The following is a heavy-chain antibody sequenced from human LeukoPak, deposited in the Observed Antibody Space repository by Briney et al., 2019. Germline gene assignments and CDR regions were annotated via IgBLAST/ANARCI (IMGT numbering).Heavy chain of an antibody. CDR2: IYYRVTT. CDR1: GGSINRYY. CDR3: AREVTGYYYYMDV. J-gene: IGHJ6*03. Sequence: SETLSLTCTVSGGSINRYYWSWIRQPPGKGLEWIGFIYYRVTTKYNPSLKSRVTISVDTSKNQFSLKLSSVTAADTAVYYCAREVTGYYYYMDVWGRGTTVTVSS. V-gene: IGHV4-59*01. D-gene: IGHD2-8*02.